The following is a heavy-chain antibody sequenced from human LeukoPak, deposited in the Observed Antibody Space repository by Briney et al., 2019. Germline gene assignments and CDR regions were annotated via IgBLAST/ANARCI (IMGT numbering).Heavy chain of an antibody. CDR3: ARLDSEYYGSGSYLDAFDI. CDR1: GASISSYY. CDR2: IYYSGST. V-gene: IGHV4-59*01. Sequence: PSETLSLTCTVSGASISSYYWSWIRQPPGKGLEWIGYIYYSGSTNYNPSLKSRVTISVDTSKNQFSLRLSSVTAADTAVYYCARLDSEYYGSGSYLDAFDIWGQGTMVAVSS. J-gene: IGHJ3*02. D-gene: IGHD3-10*01.